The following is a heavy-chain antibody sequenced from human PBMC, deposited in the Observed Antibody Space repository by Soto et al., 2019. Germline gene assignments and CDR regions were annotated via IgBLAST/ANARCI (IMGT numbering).Heavy chain of an antibody. CDR1: VFSLSTSGVG. Sequence: QITLKESGPTLAQPTQTLTLTCTFSVFSLSTSGVGVGWIRQPPGNALEWLALIYWDDDKRYSPSLKGRLTISKDTSKNQVVLTMTNMDHVDTATYYCAHVVGSGGSCYFHYWGQGTLVTFSS. V-gene: IGHV2-5*02. D-gene: IGHD2-15*01. CDR2: IYWDDDK. CDR3: AHVVGSGGSCYFHY. J-gene: IGHJ4*02.